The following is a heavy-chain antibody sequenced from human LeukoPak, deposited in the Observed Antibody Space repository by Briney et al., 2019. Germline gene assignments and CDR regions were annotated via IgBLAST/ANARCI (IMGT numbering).Heavy chain of an antibody. J-gene: IGHJ4*02. CDR1: GYTFTGYY. Sequence: ASVKVSCKTSGYTFTGYYMHWVRQAPGQGLDWMGWINPNSGGTNYLQRFQGRVTMTRDTSFSTVYTELSRLRSDDTAVYYCARGEFSSSYRLVYWGQGTLVTVSS. D-gene: IGHD6-6*01. CDR2: INPNSGGT. V-gene: IGHV1-2*02. CDR3: ARGEFSSSYRLVY.